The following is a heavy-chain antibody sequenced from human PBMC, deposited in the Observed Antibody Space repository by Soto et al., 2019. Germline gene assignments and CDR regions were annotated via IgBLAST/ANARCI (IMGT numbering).Heavy chain of an antibody. CDR3: AKDWSYSIGWYTP. J-gene: IGHJ5*02. V-gene: IGHV3-30*18. D-gene: IGHD6-19*01. Sequence: QVQLVESGGCVVQPGRSLRLSCAASGFTFSSDGMHWVRQAPGKGLEWVAVISYDGSNKYYADSVKGRFTISRDNSKNTPYLQMNSLRAEDTAVYYCAKDWSYSIGWYTPWGQGTLVTVSS. CDR1: GFTFSSDG. CDR2: ISYDGSNK.